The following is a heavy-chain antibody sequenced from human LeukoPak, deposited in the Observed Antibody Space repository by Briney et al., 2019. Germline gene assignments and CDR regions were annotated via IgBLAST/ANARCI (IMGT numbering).Heavy chain of an antibody. J-gene: IGHJ4*02. CDR2: IGGSGSYI. CDR1: GFTFSSYS. D-gene: IGHD6-13*01. CDR3: ARATTEAGIAAAGTGY. Sequence: GGSLRLSCAASGFTFSSYSMNWVRQAPGKGLEWVSSIGGSGSYIYYADSVKGRFTISRDNARNSLYLQMNSLRAEDTAVYYCARATTEAGIAAAGTGYWGQGTLVTVSS. V-gene: IGHV3-21*01.